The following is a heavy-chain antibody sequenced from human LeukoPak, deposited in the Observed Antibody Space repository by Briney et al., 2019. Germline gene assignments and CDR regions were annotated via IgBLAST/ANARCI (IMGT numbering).Heavy chain of an antibody. CDR1: GFTFSNYW. V-gene: IGHV3-7*03. CDR2: INEDGSEK. Sequence: PGGSLRLSCAASGFTFSNYWMTWVRQAPGKGLEWVANINEDGSEKYSVDSVKGRFTISRDNAKNSLYLQMNSLRAEDTAVYYCARDAYCGGDCYDYWGQGTLVTVSS. CDR3: ARDAYCGGDCYDY. D-gene: IGHD2-21*01. J-gene: IGHJ4*02.